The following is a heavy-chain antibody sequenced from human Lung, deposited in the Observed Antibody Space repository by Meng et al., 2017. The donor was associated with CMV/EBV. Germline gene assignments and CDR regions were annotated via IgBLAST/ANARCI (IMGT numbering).Heavy chain of an antibody. CDR3: AGAQDIVVVPAAKGTDPYNWFDP. CDR1: YA. Sequence: YAIRWVRQAPGQGLEWMGGIIPLFGTANYAQKFQGRVTITTDESTSTAYMELSSLRSEDTAVYYCAGAQDIVVVPAAKGTDPYNWFDPWGQGTLVTVSS. J-gene: IGHJ5*02. CDR2: IIPLFGTA. V-gene: IGHV1-69*05. D-gene: IGHD2-2*01.